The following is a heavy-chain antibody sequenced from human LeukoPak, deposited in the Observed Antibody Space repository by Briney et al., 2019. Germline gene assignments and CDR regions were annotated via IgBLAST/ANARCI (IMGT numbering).Heavy chain of an antibody. CDR1: GFAFSSYG. V-gene: IGHV3-33*01. CDR3: ARDYVPYCGGDCYFFVY. CDR2: IWYDGSNK. D-gene: IGHD2-21*02. Sequence: GGSLRLSCAASGFAFSSYGMHWGRQAPGKGLERVAVIWYDGSNKYYADSVKGRFTNSRDNSKNTLYLQMNSLRAEDTAVYYCARDYVPYCGGDCYFFVYWGQGTLVTVSS. J-gene: IGHJ4*02.